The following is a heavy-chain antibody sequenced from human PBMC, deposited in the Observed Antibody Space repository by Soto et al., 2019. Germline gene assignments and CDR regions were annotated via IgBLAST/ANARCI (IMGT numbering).Heavy chain of an antibody. CDR1: GYTFTSYD. D-gene: IGHD6-19*01. CDR3: ARGGNNTAVAGPTRWFDP. V-gene: IGHV1-8*01. CDR2: MNPNSGNT. J-gene: IGHJ5*02. Sequence: QVQLVQSGAEVKKPGASVKVSCKASGYTFTSYDINWVRQATGQGLEWMGWMNPNSGNTGYAQKFQGRVTVTTDTSTSTAYPELRSLRIDDTAVYYCARGGNNTAVAGPTRWFDPWGQGTLVTVPS.